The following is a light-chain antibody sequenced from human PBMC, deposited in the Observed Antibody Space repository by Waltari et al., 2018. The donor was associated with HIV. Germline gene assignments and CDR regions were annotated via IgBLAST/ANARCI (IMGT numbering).Light chain of an antibody. V-gene: IGLV2-23*02. Sequence: ALAQPASLSWSPGQSITIPCTVTNAAVGHYDLVPLYHQHTDKVPNIRIYDVSSRHSGVSTRFAGYKSGNTASRTISRLQTEDDADEYCCSYDGSRAPIWVFGGGTKLTVL. CDR3: CSYDGSRAPIWV. CDR1: NAAVGHYDL. CDR2: DVS. J-gene: IGLJ3*02.